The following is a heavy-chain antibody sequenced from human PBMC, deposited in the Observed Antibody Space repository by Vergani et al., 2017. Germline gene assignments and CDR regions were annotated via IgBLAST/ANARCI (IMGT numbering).Heavy chain of an antibody. J-gene: IGHJ4*02. D-gene: IGHD6-6*01. Sequence: QVQLVQSGAEVKKPGASVKVSCKASGYTFTGYYMHWVRQAPGQGLEWMGWINPNSGGTNYAQKLQGRVTMTTDTSTSTAYMELRSLRSDDTAVYYCANPFEYSSSSGDYWGQGTLVTVSS. CDR1: GYTFTGYY. CDR2: INPNSGGT. CDR3: ANPFEYSSSSGDY. V-gene: IGHV1-2*02.